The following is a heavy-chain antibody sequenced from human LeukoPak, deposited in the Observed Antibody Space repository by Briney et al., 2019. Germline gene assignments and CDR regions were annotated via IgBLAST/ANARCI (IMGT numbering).Heavy chain of an antibody. J-gene: IGHJ4*02. Sequence: SETLSLTCTVSGGSISSSSYYWGWIRQPPGKGLEWIGSIYYSGSTYYNPSLKSRVTISVDTSKIQFSPKLISVTAADTAVYYCARHGGDIDYWGQGTLVTVSS. V-gene: IGHV4-39*01. CDR1: GGSISSSSYY. D-gene: IGHD3-10*01. CDR3: ARHGGDIDY. CDR2: IYYSGST.